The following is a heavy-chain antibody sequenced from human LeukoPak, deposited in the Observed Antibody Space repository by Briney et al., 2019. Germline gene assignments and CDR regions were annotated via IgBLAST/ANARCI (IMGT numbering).Heavy chain of an antibody. CDR2: ISGNGGTT. CDR3: ARDGRSWDIVVVPAETEFDP. J-gene: IGHJ5*02. Sequence: PGGSLRLSCAASGFTFSNYAMSWVRQTPGKGLEWVSSISGNGGTTYYADFVKGRFTISRDNSKNTLYLQMNSLRAEDTAVYYCARDGRSWDIVVVPAETEFDPWGQGTLVTVSS. D-gene: IGHD2-2*01. CDR1: GFTFSNYA. V-gene: IGHV3-23*01.